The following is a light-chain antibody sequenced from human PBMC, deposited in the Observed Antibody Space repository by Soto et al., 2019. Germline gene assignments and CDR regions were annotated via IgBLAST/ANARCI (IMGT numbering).Light chain of an antibody. CDR2: GAS. CDR3: QQYNNWPPLT. CDR1: KSVSNN. Sequence: EIVMTQSPATLSVSPGERAILSCRASKSVSNNLAWYQQKPGQAPRLLIYGASTRATGIPARFSGSGSGTEFILSISSLKSEDFAIYYCQQYNNWPPLTFGGGTKVEIK. V-gene: IGKV3-15*01. J-gene: IGKJ4*01.